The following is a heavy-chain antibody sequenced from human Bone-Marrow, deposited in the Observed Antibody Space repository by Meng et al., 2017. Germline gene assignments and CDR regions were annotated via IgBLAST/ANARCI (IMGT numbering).Heavy chain of an antibody. CDR3: AKAPFIAVAGGGHY. Sequence: ETLSLTCAASGFTFSSYAMSWVRQAPGRGLEWVSAISGSGGSTYYADSVKGRFTISRDNSKNTLYLQMNSLRAEDTAVYYCAKAPFIAVAGGGHYWGQGTLVTVSS. V-gene: IGHV3-23*01. CDR2: ISGSGGST. CDR1: GFTFSSYA. J-gene: IGHJ4*02. D-gene: IGHD6-19*01.